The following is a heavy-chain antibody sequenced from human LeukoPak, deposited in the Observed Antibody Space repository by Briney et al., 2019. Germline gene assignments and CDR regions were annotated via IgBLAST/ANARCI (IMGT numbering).Heavy chain of an antibody. CDR2: MNPNSGNT. CDR1: GYAFTTYD. D-gene: IGHD2-21*01. Sequence: ASVKVSCKASGYAFTTYDINWVRQATGQGFEWLGWMNPNSGNTGYAQKFQGRVSMTRDTSISTAYMELSSLRSEDTAVYYCARNVASTGYFVYWGQGTLVTVSS. CDR3: ARNVASTGYFVY. V-gene: IGHV1-8*01. J-gene: IGHJ4*02.